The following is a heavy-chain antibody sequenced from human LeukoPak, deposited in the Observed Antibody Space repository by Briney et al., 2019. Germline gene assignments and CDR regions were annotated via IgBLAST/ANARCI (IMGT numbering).Heavy chain of an antibody. CDR2: VSDDGRNK. V-gene: IGHV3-30*18. CDR3: AKRPSDYGDYVTYFDY. Sequence: GGSLRLSCAASGFSFISYGMHWVRQAPGKGLEWVGVVSDDGRNKNYADSVKGRFTISRDNSKDTLYLQMNSLRDEDTAVYYCAKRPSDYGDYVTYFDYWGQGTLVTVSS. CDR1: GFSFISYG. D-gene: IGHD4-17*01. J-gene: IGHJ4*02.